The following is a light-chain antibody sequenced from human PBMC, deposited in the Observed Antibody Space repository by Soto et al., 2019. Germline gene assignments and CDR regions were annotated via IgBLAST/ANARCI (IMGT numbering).Light chain of an antibody. CDR1: QSVSSSD. Sequence: EIVLTQSPGTLSLSPGERATLSCRASQSVSSSDLAWYQHKPGQAPRLLIYGASSRTTGIPDRFSGSGSGTDFTLTISRLEPEDSAVYYCQQYGTSPPLSFGGGTKVEIK. CDR3: QQYGTSPPLS. J-gene: IGKJ4*01. V-gene: IGKV3-20*01. CDR2: GAS.